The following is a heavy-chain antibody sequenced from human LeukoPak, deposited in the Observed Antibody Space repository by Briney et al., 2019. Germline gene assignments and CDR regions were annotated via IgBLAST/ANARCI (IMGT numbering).Heavy chain of an antibody. CDR2: ICYSGST. J-gene: IGHJ4*02. Sequence: PSETLSLTCTVSGGSISSYYWSWIRQPPGKGLEWIGYICYSGSTNYNPSLKSRVTISVDTSKNQFSLKLSSVTAADTAVHYCARGIQLWSHFDYWGQGTLVTVSS. D-gene: IGHD5-18*01. CDR1: GGSISSYY. V-gene: IGHV4-59*01. CDR3: ARGIQLWSHFDY.